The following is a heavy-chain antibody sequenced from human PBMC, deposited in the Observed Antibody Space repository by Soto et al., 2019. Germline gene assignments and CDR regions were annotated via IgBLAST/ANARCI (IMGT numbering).Heavy chain of an antibody. J-gene: IGHJ3*01. CDR2: ISGSGGSA. V-gene: IGHV3-23*01. CDR3: VREGGGRYSPGSFDL. CDR1: GFTFNNYA. D-gene: IGHD6-19*01. Sequence: QAGGSLRLSCTTSGFTFNNYAMNWVRQAPGKGLEWVSFISGSGGSAYYAASVQGRFTISRDNSRNTLYLQMNSLRAEDTAIYSCVREGGGRYSPGSFDLWGRGTKVTV.